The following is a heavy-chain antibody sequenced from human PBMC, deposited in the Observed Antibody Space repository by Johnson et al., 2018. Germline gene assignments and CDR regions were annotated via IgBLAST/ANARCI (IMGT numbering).Heavy chain of an antibody. Sequence: EVQLVESGGGVVQPGRSLRLSCAASGFTFSIYTMSWVRQAPGKGLEWLSAISGNGGSTYYADSVKGRFTISRDNSKNTLYLQMNSLRAEDTAVYYCAKEERYYYYMDVWGKGTTVTVSS. V-gene: IGHV3-23*04. CDR2: ISGNGGST. CDR1: GFTFSIYT. CDR3: AKEERYYYYMDV. J-gene: IGHJ6*03.